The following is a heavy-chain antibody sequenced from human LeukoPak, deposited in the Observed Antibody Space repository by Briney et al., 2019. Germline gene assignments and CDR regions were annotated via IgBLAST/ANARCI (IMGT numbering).Heavy chain of an antibody. CDR1: GYTFTSYY. J-gene: IGHJ4*02. V-gene: IGHV1-46*01. D-gene: IGHD2/OR15-2a*01. CDR2: IKPSGGST. CDR3: AREVPENFNFDY. Sequence: ASVKVSCKASGYTFTSYYTHWVRQAPGQGLECMGIIKPSGGSTLYAQKFQGRVTVTSDMSTSTVYVELSSLRSEDTAVYYCAREVPENFNFDYWGQGTLVTVSS.